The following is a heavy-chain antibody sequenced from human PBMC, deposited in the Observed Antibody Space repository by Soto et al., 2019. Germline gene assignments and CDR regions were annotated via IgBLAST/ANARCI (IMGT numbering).Heavy chain of an antibody. V-gene: IGHV4-31*11. J-gene: IGHJ5*02. CDR2: IHYSGRT. Sequence: SETLSLTCAVSGGSITSGAYYWTWIRQHPGKGLEWIAYIHYSGRTYYNPSLKSRVTISVDTSNNQFSLKLSSVTAADTAVYYCARYYFDSSGYSTWFDPWGQGTLVTVSP. CDR1: GGSITSGAYY. CDR3: ARYYFDSSGYSTWFDP. D-gene: IGHD3-22*01.